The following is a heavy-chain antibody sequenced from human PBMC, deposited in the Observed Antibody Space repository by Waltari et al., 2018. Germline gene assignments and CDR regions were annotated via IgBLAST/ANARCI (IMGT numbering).Heavy chain of an antibody. CDR2: INHSGST. D-gene: IGHD2-2*01. J-gene: IGHJ4*02. CDR3: ARVCPSYYFDY. Sequence: QVQLQQWGAGLLKPSETLSLTCAVYGGSFRGYYWSWIRQPPGKGLEWIGEINHSGSTNYNPSLKSRVTISVDTSKNQFSLKLSSVTAADTAVYYCARVCPSYYFDYWGQGTLVTVSS. V-gene: IGHV4-34*01. CDR1: GGSFRGYY.